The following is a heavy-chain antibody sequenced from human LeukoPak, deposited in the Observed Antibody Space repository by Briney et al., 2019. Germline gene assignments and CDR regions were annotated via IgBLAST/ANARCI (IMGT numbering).Heavy chain of an antibody. Sequence: SETLSLTCTVSGGSISSSSYYWDWIRQPPGKGLEWIGSIYYGGSTYYNPSLKSRVTISVDTSKNQFSLKLSSVTAADTAVYYCAREGGDYVQDDAFDIWGQGTMVTVSS. J-gene: IGHJ3*02. CDR1: GGSISSSSYY. V-gene: IGHV4-39*07. D-gene: IGHD4-17*01. CDR2: IYYGGST. CDR3: AREGGDYVQDDAFDI.